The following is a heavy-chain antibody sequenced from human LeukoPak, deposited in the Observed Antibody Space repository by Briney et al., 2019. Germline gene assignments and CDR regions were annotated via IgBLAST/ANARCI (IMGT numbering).Heavy chain of an antibody. CDR2: IYHSGST. J-gene: IGHJ4*02. CDR3: ARGAQSYYFDY. CDR1: GGSISSGGYS. Sequence: SQTLSLTCAVSGGSISSGGYSWSWIRQPPGKGLEWIGYIYHSGSTYYNPSLKSRVTISVDRSKNQFSLRLSSVTAADTAVYYCARGAQSYYFDYWGQGTLVTVSS. V-gene: IGHV4-30-2*01.